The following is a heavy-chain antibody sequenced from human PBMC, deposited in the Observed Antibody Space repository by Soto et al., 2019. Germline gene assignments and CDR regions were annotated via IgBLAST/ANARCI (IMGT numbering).Heavy chain of an antibody. V-gene: IGHV1-2*02. Sequence: ASVKVSGKASGYTFTGHYIHWVRQAPGQGPEWMGEIGPANGDTRYGQKFQGRVTMTRDTSITTVYMELNNLRLDDTAIYYCGRGRSGQLVVFYWGQGTPVTVSS. CDR2: IGPANGDT. CDR1: GYTFTGHY. D-gene: IGHD1-26*01. J-gene: IGHJ4*02. CDR3: GRGRSGQLVVFY.